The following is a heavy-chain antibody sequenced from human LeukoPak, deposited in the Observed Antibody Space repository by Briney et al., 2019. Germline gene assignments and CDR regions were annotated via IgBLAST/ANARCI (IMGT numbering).Heavy chain of an antibody. CDR3: ARESITIRGGFDP. CDR2: IYSGGST. J-gene: IGHJ5*02. V-gene: IGHV3-66*01. Sequence: PGGSLRLSCAASGFTFSSYAMSWVRQAPGKGLEWVSVIYSGGSTYYADSVKGRFTISRDNSKNTLYLQMNSLRAEDTAVYYCARESITIRGGFDPWGQGTLVTVSS. D-gene: IGHD3-3*01. CDR1: GFTFSSYA.